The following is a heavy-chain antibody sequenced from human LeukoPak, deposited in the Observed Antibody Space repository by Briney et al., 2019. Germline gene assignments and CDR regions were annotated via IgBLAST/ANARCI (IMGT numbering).Heavy chain of an antibody. CDR3: ARGLSGSYYDY. V-gene: IGHV4-59*01. Sequence: SETLSLTCTVSSGSISSYYWSWIRQPPGKGLEWLGYIYYGGSTDYNPSLKSRVTISVDTSKNHFSLKLSSVTAADTAVYYCARGLSGSYYDYWGQGTLVTISS. CDR2: IYYGGST. J-gene: IGHJ4*02. D-gene: IGHD1-26*01. CDR1: SGSISSYY.